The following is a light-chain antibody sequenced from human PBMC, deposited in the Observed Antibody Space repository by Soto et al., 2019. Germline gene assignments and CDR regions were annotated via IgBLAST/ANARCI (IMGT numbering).Light chain of an antibody. CDR1: QSVSSF. V-gene: IGKV3-11*01. CDR3: QQRINWPLT. J-gene: IGKJ4*01. Sequence: EIVLTQSPATLSLSPGERATLSCRASQSVSSFLAWYQQKPGQAPRLLIYDASNRATGIPTRFSGSGSGTDFNLTISSLEPEDFAVYYCQQRINWPLTFGGGTKVEIK. CDR2: DAS.